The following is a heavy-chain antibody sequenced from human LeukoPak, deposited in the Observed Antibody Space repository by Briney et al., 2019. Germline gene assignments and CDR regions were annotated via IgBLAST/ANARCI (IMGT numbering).Heavy chain of an antibody. V-gene: IGHV7-4-1*02. D-gene: IGHD3-22*01. CDR2: INTNTGNP. CDR1: GYTFTSYA. Sequence: EASVKVSCKASGYTFTSYAMNWVRQAPGQGLEWMGWINTNTGNPTYAQGFTGRFVFSLDTSVSTAYLQISSLKAEDTAVYYCARRGLDVPGYYYDSSGYGRVDYYYYYMDVWGKGTTVTVSS. J-gene: IGHJ6*03. CDR3: ARRGLDVPGYYYDSSGYGRVDYYYYYMDV.